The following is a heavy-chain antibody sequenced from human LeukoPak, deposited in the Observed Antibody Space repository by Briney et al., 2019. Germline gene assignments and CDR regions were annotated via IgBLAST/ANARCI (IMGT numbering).Heavy chain of an antibody. CDR3: ARDDRDGYNWGYFDY. D-gene: IGHD5-24*01. Sequence: GGSLRLSCAASGFTVSSNYMSWVRQAPGKGLEWVSVIYSGGSTYYADSVKGRFTIPRDNSKNTLYLQMNSLRAEDTAVYYCARDDRDGYNWGYFDYWGQGTLVTVSS. J-gene: IGHJ4*02. CDR2: IYSGGST. V-gene: IGHV3-53*01. CDR1: GFTVSSNY.